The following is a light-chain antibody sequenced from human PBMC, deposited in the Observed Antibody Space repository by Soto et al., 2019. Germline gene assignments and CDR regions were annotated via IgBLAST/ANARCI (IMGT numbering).Light chain of an antibody. CDR2: GAS. CDR1: QSFSSTF. V-gene: IGKV3-20*01. CDR3: QQYASSVT. J-gene: IGKJ1*01. Sequence: EIVLTQSPGSLSLSPGERATLSCRASQSFSSTFFAWYQKKPGQAPRLLIYGASSRATGIPDRFSGSGSGTDFTLTISSLEPEDFAVYYCQQYASSVTFGQGTKVELK.